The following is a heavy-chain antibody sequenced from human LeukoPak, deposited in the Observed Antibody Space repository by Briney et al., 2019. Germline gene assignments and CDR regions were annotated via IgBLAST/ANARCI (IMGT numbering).Heavy chain of an antibody. Sequence: SETLSLTCTVSGGSISSSSYYWGWIRQPPGKGLEWIGSIYYSGSTYYNPSLKSRVTISVDTSKNQFSLKLSSVTAADTAVYYCARTYYYGSGINWFDPWGQGTLVTVSS. D-gene: IGHD3-10*01. CDR2: IYYSGST. CDR1: GGSISSSSYY. J-gene: IGHJ5*02. V-gene: IGHV4-39*01. CDR3: ARTYYYGSGINWFDP.